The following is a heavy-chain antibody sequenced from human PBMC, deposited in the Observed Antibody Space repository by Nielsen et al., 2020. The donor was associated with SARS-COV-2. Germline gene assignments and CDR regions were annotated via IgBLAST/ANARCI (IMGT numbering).Heavy chain of an antibody. CDR1: GGSLISGNYY. CDR3: ARGAGWWPY. CDR2: IHHNGRT. D-gene: IGHD6-19*01. Sequence: SETLSLTCTISGGSLISGNYYWSWLRQPPGMGLEWIAYIHHNGRTNYNPSLKSRVTISADTAKNQFFLEVTSVSASDTAVYFCARGAGWWPYWGQGTLVTVSS. J-gene: IGHJ4*02. V-gene: IGHV4-61*01.